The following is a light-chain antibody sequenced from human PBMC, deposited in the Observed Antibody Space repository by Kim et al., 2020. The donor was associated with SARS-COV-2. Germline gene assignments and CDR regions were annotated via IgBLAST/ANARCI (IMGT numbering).Light chain of an antibody. V-gene: IGKV2-28*01. CDR2: FGF. CDR3: MQALETPRT. CDR1: QSLLHSNGYNY. Sequence: EPASISCRSSQSLLHSNGYNYLDWYLQKPGQSPQLLIYFGFYRASGVPDRFSGSGSGTDFTLKISRVEAEDVGVYYCMQALETPRTFGQGTKLEIK. J-gene: IGKJ2*01.